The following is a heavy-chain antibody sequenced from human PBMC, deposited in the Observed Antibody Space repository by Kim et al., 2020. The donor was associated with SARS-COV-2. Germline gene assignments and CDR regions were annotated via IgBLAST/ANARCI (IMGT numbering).Heavy chain of an antibody. CDR3: ARYRFAYPLDY. Sequence: GGSLRLSCAASGFTFSLYPMAWVRQAPGKGLEWVSAISGDSADTYYADSMEGRFTISRDNSKNTLYLQMSSLRVDDTAIYYCARYRFAYPLDYWGQGTLVTFSS. D-gene: IGHD1-26*01. CDR1: GFTFSLYP. V-gene: IGHV3-23*01. J-gene: IGHJ4*02. CDR2: ISGDSADT.